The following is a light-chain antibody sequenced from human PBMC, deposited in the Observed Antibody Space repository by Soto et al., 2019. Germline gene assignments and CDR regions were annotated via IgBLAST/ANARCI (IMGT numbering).Light chain of an antibody. Sequence: DIHMTQSPSSLSASVADRVTITPRASQSLGNYLNWYRQKPGGATQLLMYDSCTLEHGVASRSRSGGSATDFTIILHGLQHDDVADYYCQQYDGYYPQTFGQGTKVDIK. J-gene: IGKJ1*01. CDR3: QQYDGYYPQT. V-gene: IGKV1-5*01. CDR2: DSC. CDR1: QSLGNY.